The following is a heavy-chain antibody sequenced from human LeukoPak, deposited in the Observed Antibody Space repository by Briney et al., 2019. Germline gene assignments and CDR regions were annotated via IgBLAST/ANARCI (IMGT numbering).Heavy chain of an antibody. CDR3: ATVCGGDCP. CDR2: IIPILGIA. D-gene: IGHD2-21*02. V-gene: IGHV1-69*04. Sequence: SVTVSCKASGGTFSSYAISWVRQAPGQGLEWMGRIIPILGIANYAQKFQGRVTITADKSTSTAYMELSSLRSEDTAVYYCATVCGGDCPWGQGTLVTVSS. CDR1: GGTFSSYA. J-gene: IGHJ5*02.